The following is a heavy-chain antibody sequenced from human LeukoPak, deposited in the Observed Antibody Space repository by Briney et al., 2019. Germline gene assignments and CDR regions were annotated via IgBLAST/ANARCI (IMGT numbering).Heavy chain of an antibody. CDR2: ISSSSSTI. D-gene: IGHD3-10*01. Sequence: GGSLRLSCAASGFTFSSYSMNWVRQAPGKGLEWVSYISSSSSTIYYADSVKGRFTISRDNSKNTLYLQMNSLRAEDTAVYYCAKRSFHGSGDNWFDPWGQGTLVTVSS. V-gene: IGHV3-48*01. J-gene: IGHJ5*02. CDR3: AKRSFHGSGDNWFDP. CDR1: GFTFSSYS.